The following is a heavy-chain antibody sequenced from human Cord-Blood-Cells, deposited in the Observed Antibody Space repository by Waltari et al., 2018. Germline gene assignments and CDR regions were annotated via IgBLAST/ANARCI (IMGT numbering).Heavy chain of an antibody. CDR1: GYTFTSYD. V-gene: IGHV1-8*03. J-gene: IGHJ3*02. CDR2: MNPNSGNT. CDR3: ATWGYSSSYDAFDI. D-gene: IGHD6-6*01. Sequence: QVQLVQSGAEVKKPGASVKVSCKASGYTFTSYDINWVPQATGQGLEWMGWMNPNSGNTGYAQKFQGRVTITRNTSISTAYMELSSLRSEDTAVYYCATWGYSSSYDAFDIWGQGTMVTVSS.